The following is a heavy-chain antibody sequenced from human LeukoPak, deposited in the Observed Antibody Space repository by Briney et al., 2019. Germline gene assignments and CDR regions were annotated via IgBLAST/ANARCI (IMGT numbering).Heavy chain of an antibody. CDR2: ISSDGSNK. J-gene: IGHJ3*02. V-gene: IGHV3-30*04. D-gene: IGHD2-2*03. CDR3: ARDPLDISRWTNAFDI. CDR1: GFTFSSYA. Sequence: GGSLRLSCAASGFTFSSYAMHWVRQAPGKGLEWVAVISSDGSNKYYADSVKGRFSISRDNSKNTLYLQMNSLRAEDTAVYYCARDPLDISRWTNAFDIWGQGTMVTVSS.